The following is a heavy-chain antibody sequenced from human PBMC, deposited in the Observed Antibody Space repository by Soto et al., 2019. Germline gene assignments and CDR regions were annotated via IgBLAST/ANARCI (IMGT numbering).Heavy chain of an antibody. CDR2: IKQDGSEK. CDR3: ARVPSSGGSCYMCWFDP. D-gene: IGHD2-15*01. J-gene: IGHJ5*02. V-gene: IGHV3-7*01. Sequence: GGSLRLSCAASGFTFSSYWMSWVRQAPGKGLEWVANIKQDGSEKYYVDSVKGRFTISRDNARNSLYLQMNSLRAEDTAVYYCARVPSSGGSCYMCWFDPWGQGTLVTVSS. CDR1: GFTFSSYW.